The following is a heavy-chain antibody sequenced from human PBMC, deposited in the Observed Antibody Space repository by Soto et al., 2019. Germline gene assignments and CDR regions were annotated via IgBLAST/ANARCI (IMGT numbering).Heavy chain of an antibody. V-gene: IGHV3-23*01. CDR2: LNAGGTHT. CDR3: AMLHPSAEQHLVR. CDR1: GFTLDSYA. Sequence: GGSLRLSCAASGFTLDSYAMSWVRQAPGKGLEWVSALNAGGTHTYYADSVKGRLTISRDSSKNTLFLQTDSLRAEDTALYYCAMLHPSAEQHLVRWGQGTLVTVSS. J-gene: IGHJ4*02. D-gene: IGHD6-13*01.